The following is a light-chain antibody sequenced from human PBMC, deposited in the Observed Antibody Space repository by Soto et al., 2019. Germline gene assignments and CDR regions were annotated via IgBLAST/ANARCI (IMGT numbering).Light chain of an antibody. CDR2: GAP. CDR3: QQYNNWWT. V-gene: IGKV3-15*01. CDR1: QSVSSN. Sequence: EIVMTQSPATLSVSPGERATLSCRASQSVSSNLAWYQQKPGQAPRLLIYGAPTRATGIPARFSGSGSGTSFTLTISSLQSEDFAVYYCQQYNNWWTFGQGTKVEIK. J-gene: IGKJ1*01.